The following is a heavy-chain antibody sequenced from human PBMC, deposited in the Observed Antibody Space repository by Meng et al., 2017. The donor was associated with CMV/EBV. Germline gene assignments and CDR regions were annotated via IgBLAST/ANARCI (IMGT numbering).Heavy chain of an antibody. CDR2: INPSGGST. CDR1: GYTFTSYD. CDR3: ARESGSVGDY. D-gene: IGHD1-26*01. Sequence: QVKQVQSGEELKKPGASVKFSCKASGYTFTSYDMDWVRQAPGQGLEWMGIINPSGGSTSYAQKFQGRVTMTRDTSTSTVYMELSSLRSEDTAVYYCARESGSVGDYWGQGTLVTVSS. J-gene: IGHJ4*02. V-gene: IGHV1-46*01.